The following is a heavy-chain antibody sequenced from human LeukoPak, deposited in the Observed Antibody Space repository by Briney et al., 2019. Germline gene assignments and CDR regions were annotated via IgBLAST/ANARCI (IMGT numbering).Heavy chain of an antibody. CDR2: IYYSGST. CDR3: ARLGRRAMASVTFDY. CDR1: GGSISSSSYY. J-gene: IGHJ4*02. V-gene: IGHV4-39*07. Sequence: SESLSLTCTVSGGSISSSSYYWGWIRQPPGKGLEWIGSIYYSGSTYYNPSLKSRVTISVDTSKNQFSLKLSSVTAADTAVYYCARLGRRAMASVTFDYWGQGTLVTVSS. D-gene: IGHD5-18*01.